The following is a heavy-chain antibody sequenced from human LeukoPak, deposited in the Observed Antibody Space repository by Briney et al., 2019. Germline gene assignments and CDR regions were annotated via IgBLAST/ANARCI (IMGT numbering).Heavy chain of an antibody. CDR1: GYSFTSYW. V-gene: IGHV5-51*01. CDR3: ARRRVATIFGVVTRGDAFDI. D-gene: IGHD3-3*01. CDR2: IYPGDSDT. J-gene: IGHJ3*02. Sequence: AGESLKISCKGSGYSFTSYWIGWVRQMPGKGLEWMGIIYPGDSDTRYSPSFQGQVTISADKSISTAYLQWSSLKASDTAMYYCARRRVATIFGVVTRGDAFDIWGQGTMVTVSS.